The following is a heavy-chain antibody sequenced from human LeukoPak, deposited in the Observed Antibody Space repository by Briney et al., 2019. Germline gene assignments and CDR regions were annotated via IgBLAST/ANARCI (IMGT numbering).Heavy chain of an antibody. Sequence: SETLSLTCTASNGSFNGGNYYWSWIRQPPGKGLEWIGYVYYTGTTKYSPSLKSRVTISLDTSKNQFSLKLSSVTAADTALYYCATPIRGYSYGFDLWGQGTLVTVSS. D-gene: IGHD5-12*01. CDR1: NGSFNGGNYY. CDR2: VYYTGTT. CDR3: ATPIRGYSYGFDL. J-gene: IGHJ4*01. V-gene: IGHV4-61*01.